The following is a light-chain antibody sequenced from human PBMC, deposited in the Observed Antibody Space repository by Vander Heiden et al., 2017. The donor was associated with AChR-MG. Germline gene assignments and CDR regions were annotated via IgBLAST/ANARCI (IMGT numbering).Light chain of an antibody. CDR2: GAS. V-gene: IGKV3-20*01. CDR3: QQYGSSPRT. Sequence: IVLTQSPGTLSLSPGERATLSCRASQRVSSIYLAWYQQKPGQAPRLLIYGASSRATGIPDRFSGSGSGTDFTFTISRLEPEDFAVYYCQQYGSSPRTFGQGTKVEIK. J-gene: IGKJ1*01. CDR1: QRVSSIY.